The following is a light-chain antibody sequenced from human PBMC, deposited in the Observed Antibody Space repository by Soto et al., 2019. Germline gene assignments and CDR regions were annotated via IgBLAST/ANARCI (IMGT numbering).Light chain of an antibody. Sequence: QSALTQPASVSGSPGQSITISCTGTSSGVGGYNYVSGYQHHPGKAPKLTIYDVSNRPSVVSNRISGSKSGNTASLTISGLQAEDEADYYCSSYTTSSSSVIFGGGTKLT. V-gene: IGLV2-14*03. CDR1: SSGVGGYNY. CDR3: SSYTTSSSSVI. J-gene: IGLJ2*01. CDR2: DVS.